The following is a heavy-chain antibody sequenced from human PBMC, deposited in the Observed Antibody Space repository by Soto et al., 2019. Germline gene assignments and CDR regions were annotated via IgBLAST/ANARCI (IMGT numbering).Heavy chain of an antibody. CDR2: IWANGINK. CDR1: GXPFTTYC. Sequence: GSLRLSCAASGXPFTTYCMHWVRQAPGKGLEWVAVIWANGINKYYADSVRGRFTISRDNSKNTLDLQMNYLRAQDTALYYCVRERGPFDAFDIWGQGTMGTVSS. CDR3: VRERGPFDAFDI. V-gene: IGHV3-33*01. J-gene: IGHJ3*02.